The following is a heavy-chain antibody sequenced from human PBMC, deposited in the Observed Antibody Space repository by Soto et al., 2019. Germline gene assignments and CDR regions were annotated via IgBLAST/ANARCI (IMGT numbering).Heavy chain of an antibody. CDR2: IFHSGST. CDR3: ARDSESCGGDCYYLAY. V-gene: IGHV4-4*02. D-gene: IGHD2-21*02. J-gene: IGHJ4*02. Sequence: SEPLSLTCAVSGGSISSSNWWTWVRQPPGKGLEWVAEIFHSGSTNYNPSLKSRVTISVDKSKNQFSLKLTSVTAADTAVYYCARDSESCGGDCYYLAYWGQGTLVTVYS. CDR1: GGSISSSNW.